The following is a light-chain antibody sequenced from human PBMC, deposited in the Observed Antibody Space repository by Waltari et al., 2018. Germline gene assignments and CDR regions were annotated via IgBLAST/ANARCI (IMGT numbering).Light chain of an antibody. Sequence: TVMTQPATLSVSPGERVTLSCRASQSVSSKLAWYQQKRGQAPRLLIYGASTRVSDVPDRFSGSGSGTEFILTISSLRSEDLAVYFCQQYHGWPLITFGQGTRLEIK. J-gene: IGKJ5*01. CDR1: QSVSSK. CDR2: GAS. V-gene: IGKV3-15*01. CDR3: QQYHGWPLIT.